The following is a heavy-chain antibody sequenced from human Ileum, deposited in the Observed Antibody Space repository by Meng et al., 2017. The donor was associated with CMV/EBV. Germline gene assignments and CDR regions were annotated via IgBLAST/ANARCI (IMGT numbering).Heavy chain of an antibody. CDR3: SRGADAYKSGRS. CDR1: VGSLSNSY. CDR2: IHPSGST. J-gene: IGHJ5*02. Sequence: PLQQGGAGLLNLSATLSLTCRVYVGSLSNSYWSWIRQSPGKGLEWIGEIHPSGSTYYNPSLNSRVTMSVDTSKNQFSLNLRSVTAADTAVYYCSRGADAYKSGRSWGQGTLVTVSS. D-gene: IGHD5-24*01. V-gene: IGHV4-34*01.